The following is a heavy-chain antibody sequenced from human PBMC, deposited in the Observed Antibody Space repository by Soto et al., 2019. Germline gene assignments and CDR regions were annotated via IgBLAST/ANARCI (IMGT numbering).Heavy chain of an antibody. CDR1: GFTFSTYS. CDR3: ARDPDWLDH. Sequence: PGGSLRLSCAASGFTFSTYSMNWVRQAPGKGLEWVSYINRAGTSIFYADFVRGRFTISRDNAKNSLYLQMDSLTDEDTATYYCARDPDWLDHWGQRTLVTVSS. CDR2: INRAGTSI. J-gene: IGHJ5*02. V-gene: IGHV3-48*02.